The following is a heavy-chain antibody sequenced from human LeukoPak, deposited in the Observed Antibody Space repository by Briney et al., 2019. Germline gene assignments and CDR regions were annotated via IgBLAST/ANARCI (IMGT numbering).Heavy chain of an antibody. V-gene: IGHV4-61*02. CDR1: GGSISSGGYS. Sequence: PSETLSLTCAVSGGSISSGGYSWNWIRQPAGKGLEWIGRIYTSGSTNHNPSLKSRVIMSLDTSKSQFSLSLSSVTAADTAVYFGVRGFDIWGQGKMVIVSS. CDR3: VRGFDI. J-gene: IGHJ3*02. D-gene: IGHD3-10*01. CDR2: IYTSGST.